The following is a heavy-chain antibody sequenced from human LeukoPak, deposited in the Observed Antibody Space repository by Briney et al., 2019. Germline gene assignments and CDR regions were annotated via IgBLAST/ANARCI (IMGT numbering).Heavy chain of an antibody. CDR2: INPNSGGT. CDR3: ARDQHRRIVVVNMLTA. CDR1: GYTFTGYY. J-gene: IGHJ5*02. V-gene: IGHV1-2*02. D-gene: IGHD3-22*01. Sequence: GASVKVSCKASGYTFTGYYMHWVRQAPGQGLEWMGWINPNSGGTNYAQKFQGRVTMTRDTSISTAYMELRSLRSDDTAVYYCARDQHRRIVVVNMLTAWGQGTLVTVSS.